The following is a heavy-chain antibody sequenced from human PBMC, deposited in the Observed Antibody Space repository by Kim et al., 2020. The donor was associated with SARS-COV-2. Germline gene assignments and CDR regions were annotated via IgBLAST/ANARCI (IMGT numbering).Heavy chain of an antibody. Sequence: TRYSPSFQGQVTISADKSISTAYLQWSSLKASDTAMYYCAREGSGWSNDYWGQGTLVTVSS. CDR3: AREGSGWSNDY. J-gene: IGHJ4*02. D-gene: IGHD6-19*01. V-gene: IGHV5-51*01. CDR2: T.